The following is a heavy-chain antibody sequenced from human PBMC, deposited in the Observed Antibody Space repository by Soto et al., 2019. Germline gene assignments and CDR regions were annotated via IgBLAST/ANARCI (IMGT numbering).Heavy chain of an antibody. J-gene: IGHJ5*02. CDR3: AKGMVREYEGAGFDP. V-gene: IGHV3-23*01. CDR2: ISGSGGST. CDR1: GFTFSSYA. D-gene: IGHD3-10*01. Sequence: GGSLRLSCAASGFTFSSYAMSWVRQAPGKGLEWVSAISGSGGSTYYADSVKGRFTISRDNSKNTLYLQMNSLRAEDTAVYYCAKGMVREYEGAGFDPWGQGTLVTVSS.